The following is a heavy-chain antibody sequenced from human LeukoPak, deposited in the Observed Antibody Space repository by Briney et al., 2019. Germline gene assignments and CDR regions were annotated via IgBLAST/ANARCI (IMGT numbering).Heavy chain of an antibody. D-gene: IGHD4-17*01. CDR3: AIRIPTTVIGSDAFDI. CDR2: INHSGST. Sequence: PSETLSLTCAVYGGSFSGYYWSWIRQPAGKGLEWIGEINHSGSTNYNPSLKSRVTISVDTSKNQFSLKLSSVTAADTAVYYCAIRIPTTVIGSDAFDIWGQGTMVTVSS. CDR1: GGSFSGYY. J-gene: IGHJ3*02. V-gene: IGHV4-34*01.